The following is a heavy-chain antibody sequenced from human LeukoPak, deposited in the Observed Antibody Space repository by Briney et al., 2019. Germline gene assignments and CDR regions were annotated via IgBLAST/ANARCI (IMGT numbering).Heavy chain of an antibody. CDR1: GYTFTSYG. D-gene: IGHD6-13*01. Sequence: ASLKVSCTASGYTFTSYGISWVRQAPGPGLELMGWISAYNGNTNYAQKLQGRVTMTTDTSTSTAYMELRSLRSDDTAVYYCARDSNSWAAGGAFDIWGQGTMVTVSS. CDR3: ARDSNSWAAGGAFDI. J-gene: IGHJ3*02. CDR2: ISAYNGNT. V-gene: IGHV1-18*01.